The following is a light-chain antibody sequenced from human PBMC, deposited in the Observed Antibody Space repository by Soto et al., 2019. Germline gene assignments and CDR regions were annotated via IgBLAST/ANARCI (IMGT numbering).Light chain of an antibody. CDR1: QSIGSD. V-gene: IGKV3-15*01. Sequence: EVVMTQSPATLSVSPGERVILSCRASQSIGSDLAWYQQKVGQAPRLLIYGGSTRATGIPVRFGGSGSGTEFTLTISSLQSEDFAVYYCQQYNKWPPLTFDQGTRLEIK. CDR2: GGS. J-gene: IGKJ5*01. CDR3: QQYNKWPPLT.